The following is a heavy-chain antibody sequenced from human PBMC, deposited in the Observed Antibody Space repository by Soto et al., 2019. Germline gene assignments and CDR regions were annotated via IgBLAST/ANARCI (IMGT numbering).Heavy chain of an antibody. CDR3: ARDPVTAD. CDR1: GFTLNNYY. Sequence: PGGSLRLSCAASGFTLNNYYMSWVRQAPGKGLEWLGNIKGDGSETHYVDSMKGRFTISSDNAANSVHLQFNNLRAEDTAMYYCARDPVTADWGQGTLVTVSS. CDR2: IKGDGSET. V-gene: IGHV3-7*03. J-gene: IGHJ4*02.